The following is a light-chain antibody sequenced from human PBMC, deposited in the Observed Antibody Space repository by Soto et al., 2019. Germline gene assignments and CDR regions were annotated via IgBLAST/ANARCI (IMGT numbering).Light chain of an antibody. Sequence: EIVMTQSPATLSVSPGERATLSCRASQSVSSSYLAWYQQKPGQAPRLLIYDASIRATGIPDRFSGSGSGTDFTLTISSLELEDFAVYYCQQRSDWGTFGQGTKVDNK. CDR2: DAS. V-gene: IGKV3D-20*02. CDR3: QQRSDWGT. J-gene: IGKJ1*01. CDR1: QSVSSSY.